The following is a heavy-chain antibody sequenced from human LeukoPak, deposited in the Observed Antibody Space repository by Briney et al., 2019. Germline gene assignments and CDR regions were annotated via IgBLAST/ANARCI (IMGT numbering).Heavy chain of an antibody. D-gene: IGHD6-13*01. V-gene: IGHV3-23*01. CDR2: ISASDGST. CDR1: GFTFSSYA. Sequence: GGSLRLSCAASGFTFSSYAMSWVRQAPGKGLEWVSVISASDGSTYYADSVKGRFTISRDNSKNTLYLQMNSLRAEDTAVYYCAKDPNRYSSSWYFDYWGQGTLVTVSS. CDR3: AKDPNRYSSSWYFDY. J-gene: IGHJ4*02.